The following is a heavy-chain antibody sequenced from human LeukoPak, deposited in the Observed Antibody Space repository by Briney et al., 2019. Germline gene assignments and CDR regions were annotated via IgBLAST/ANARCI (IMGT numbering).Heavy chain of an antibody. CDR2: IYYSGST. D-gene: IGHD2-2*01. CDR3: ARVARYCTSTSCWD. J-gene: IGHJ4*02. V-gene: IGHV4-30-4*08. Sequence: XSETLSLTCTVSGGAISSGDYYWGWIRQPPGKGMEWIGYIYYSGSTYYNPSIKSRVTISVDTTKNKFSLKLSSVTAADTAVYYCARVARYCTSTSCWDWGQGTLVTVSS. CDR1: GGAISSGDYY.